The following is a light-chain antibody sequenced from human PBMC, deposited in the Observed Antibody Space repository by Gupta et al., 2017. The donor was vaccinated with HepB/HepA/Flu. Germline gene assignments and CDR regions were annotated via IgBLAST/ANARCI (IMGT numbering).Light chain of an antibody. CDR1: QSVGTN. Sequence: DTVMTQSAATRAVSPGERATLSCRSSQSVGTNLAWYQQKPGQAPRFLVYAASTRTIGIPARFSGSGSGTAFTLTIRNLPSEDFAVHPCQQDNNWPRTFGQGTKLEIK. CDR2: AAS. J-gene: IGKJ2*02. V-gene: IGKV3-15*01. CDR3: QQDNNWPRT.